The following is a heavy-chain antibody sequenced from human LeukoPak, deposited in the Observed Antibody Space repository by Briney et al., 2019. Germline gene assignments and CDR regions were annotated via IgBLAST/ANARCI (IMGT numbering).Heavy chain of an antibody. CDR3: ARAHFDWLLLTQDNRFDP. V-gene: IGHV3-21*01. CDR1: GFTFSSYS. D-gene: IGHD3-9*01. J-gene: IGHJ5*02. Sequence: GGSLRLSCAASGFTFSSYSMNWVRQAPGKGLEWVSSISSSSSYIYYADSVKGRFTISRDNAKNSLYLQMNSLRAEDTAVYYCARAHFDWLLLTQDNRFDPWGQGTLVTVSS. CDR2: ISSSSSYI.